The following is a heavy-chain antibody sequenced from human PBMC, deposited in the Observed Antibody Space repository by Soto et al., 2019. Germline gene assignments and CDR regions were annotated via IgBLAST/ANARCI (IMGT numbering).Heavy chain of an antibody. J-gene: IGHJ4*02. V-gene: IGHV3-23*01. Sequence: EVVLLESGGGLVQPGGSLRLSCEVSGFAFSFYSMSWVRQAPGKGLEWVASISGNGGTTYYAASGKGRFTSSRDNSKNTLYLQMNNLRGEDTAVYYCAKDRGGFTNGWEFFDSWGQGTLVTVSS. D-gene: IGHD3-10*01. CDR3: AKDRGGFTNGWEFFDS. CDR2: ISGNGGTT. CDR1: GFAFSFYS.